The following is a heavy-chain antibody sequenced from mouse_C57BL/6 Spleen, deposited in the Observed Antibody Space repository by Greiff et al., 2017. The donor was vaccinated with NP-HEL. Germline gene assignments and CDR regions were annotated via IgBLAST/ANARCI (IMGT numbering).Heavy chain of an antibody. CDR2: INPSNGGT. V-gene: IGHV1-53*01. CDR3: ARGVYYYGRRYFDV. J-gene: IGHJ1*03. CDR1: GYTFTSYW. D-gene: IGHD1-1*01. Sequence: QVQLQQPGTELVKPGASVKLSCKASGYTFTSYWMHWVKQRPGQGLEWIGNINPSNGGTNYNEKFKSKATLTVDKSSSTAYMQLSSLTSEDSAVYYCARGVYYYGRRYFDVWGTGTTVTVSS.